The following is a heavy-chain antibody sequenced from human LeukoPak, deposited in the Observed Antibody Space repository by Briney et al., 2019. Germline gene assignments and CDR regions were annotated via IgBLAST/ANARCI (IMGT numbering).Heavy chain of an antibody. D-gene: IGHD3-10*01. CDR1: GFTFSSYA. Sequence: GGSLRLSCAASGFTFSSYATSWVRQAPGKGLEWVSAISGSGGSTYYADSVKGRFTISRDNSKNTLYLQMNSLRAEDTAVYYCAKGRLGGSRGLDYWGQGTLVTVSS. CDR2: ISGSGGST. V-gene: IGHV3-23*01. CDR3: AKGRLGGSRGLDY. J-gene: IGHJ4*02.